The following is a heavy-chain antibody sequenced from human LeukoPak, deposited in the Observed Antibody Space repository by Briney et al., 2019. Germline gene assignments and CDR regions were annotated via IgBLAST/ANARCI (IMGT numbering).Heavy chain of an antibody. CDR2: INPSGGST. V-gene: IGHV1-46*01. J-gene: IGHJ5*02. Sequence: ASVKVSCKASGYTFTSYYMHWVRQAPGQGLEWMGIINPSGGSTSYAQKFQGRVTMTRDTSTSTVYMELSSLRSEDTAVYYCAGWYCSSTSCYGSWGFDPRGQGTLVTVSS. D-gene: IGHD2-2*01. CDR1: GYTFTSYY. CDR3: AGWYCSSTSCYGSWGFDP.